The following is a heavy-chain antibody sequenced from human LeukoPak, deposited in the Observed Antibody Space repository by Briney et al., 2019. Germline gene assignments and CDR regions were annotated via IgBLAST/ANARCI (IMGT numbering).Heavy chain of an antibody. CDR3: ARAGDSSGYSLHP. CDR1: GFTFSNYG. V-gene: IGHV3-33*01. Sequence: PGGSLRLSCAASGFTFSNYGMHWVRQAPGKGLEWVAVIWYDGSNKYYADSVKGRFTISRDNSKNTLYLQMNSLRAEDTAVYYCARAGDSSGYSLHPWGQGTLVTVSS. J-gene: IGHJ5*02. CDR2: IWYDGSNK. D-gene: IGHD3-22*01.